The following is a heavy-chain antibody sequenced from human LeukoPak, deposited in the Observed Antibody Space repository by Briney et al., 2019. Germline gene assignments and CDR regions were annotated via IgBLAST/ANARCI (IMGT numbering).Heavy chain of an antibody. J-gene: IGHJ5*02. CDR2: ISGSGDST. CDR3: AKDQCSGSYYWFDP. D-gene: IGHD1-26*01. V-gene: IGHV3-23*01. CDR1: GFTFSSYA. Sequence: GGSLRLSCAASGFTFSSYATTWVRQAPGKGLEWVSSISGSGDSTYYADSVKGRFTISRDNSKNTLYLQMNSLRAEDTAVYYCAKDQCSGSYYWFDPWGQGTLVTVSS.